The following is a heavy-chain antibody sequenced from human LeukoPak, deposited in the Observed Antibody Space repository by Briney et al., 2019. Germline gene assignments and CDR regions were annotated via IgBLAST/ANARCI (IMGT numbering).Heavy chain of an antibody. CDR3: TRHQGVGALT. D-gene: IGHD1-26*01. J-gene: IGHJ5*02. CDR1: NGSITSSSYY. V-gene: IGHV4-61*05. Sequence: SETLSLTCTVSNGSITSSSYYWSWIRQPPGKGLEWIGYIYYNGGTNYNPSLESRLTMSVDTSKNQFSLKLRSVTAADTAVYYCTRHQGVGALTWGQGTLVTVSS. CDR2: IYYNGGT.